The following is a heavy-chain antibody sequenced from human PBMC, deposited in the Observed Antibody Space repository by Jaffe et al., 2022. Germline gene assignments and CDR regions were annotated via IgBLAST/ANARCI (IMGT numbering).Heavy chain of an antibody. CDR2: IYPGGST. CDR3: AGIETEDDDS. J-gene: IGHJ4*02. V-gene: IGHV4-4*02. Sequence: QVQLQESGPRLVKPAGTLSVTCTISGGSISSSNWWTWIRQPPGKGLEWIGEIYPGGSTNYNPSLESRVTLSLDKSKNQFSLILTAVTAADTAFYYCAGIETEDDDSWGQGILVTVSS. CDR1: GGSISSSNW. D-gene: IGHD3-3*02.